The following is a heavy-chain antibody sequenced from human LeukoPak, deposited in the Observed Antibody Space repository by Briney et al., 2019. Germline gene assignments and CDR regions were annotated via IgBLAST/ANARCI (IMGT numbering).Heavy chain of an antibody. CDR1: GYSITSGYY. V-gene: IGHV4-38-2*02. Sequence: SETLSLTCTVSGYSITSGYYWGWIRQPPGKGLEWIGSIYHSGSTYYNASLKNRVTISVDTSKNQFSLKLSSVTAADTAVYYCARVRDGYIDKRDDAFDIWGQGTMVTVSS. CDR3: ARVRDGYIDKRDDAFDI. CDR2: IYHSGST. D-gene: IGHD5-24*01. J-gene: IGHJ3*02.